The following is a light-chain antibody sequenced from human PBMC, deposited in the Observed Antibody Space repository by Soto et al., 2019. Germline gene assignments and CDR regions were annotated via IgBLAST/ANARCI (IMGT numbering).Light chain of an antibody. V-gene: IGLV1-44*01. J-gene: IGLJ1*01. CDR3: AAWDDSLTGYV. CDR2: SGN. Sequence: QSVLTQPPSASGTPGQGVTISCSGSSSNIGTNTVNWYQQLPGTAPKLLIYSGNQRPSGVPDRFSASKSGTSASLAISGLQSEDEAHYYCAAWDDSLTGYVFGPGTKVTVL. CDR1: SSNIGTNT.